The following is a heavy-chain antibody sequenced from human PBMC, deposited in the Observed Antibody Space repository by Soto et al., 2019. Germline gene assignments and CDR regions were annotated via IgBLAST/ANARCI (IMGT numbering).Heavy chain of an antibody. CDR3: ARDMAYSSSSMYYYYGMDG. CDR1: GGTFSSYA. CDR2: IIPIFGTA. D-gene: IGHD6-6*01. Sequence: VKVSCTASGGTFSSYAISWVRRAPGQVLEWMGGIIPIFGTANYAQKFQGRVTITADESTSTAYMELSSLRSEDTAVYYCARDMAYSSSSMYYYYGMDGWGQGTTVTFSS. V-gene: IGHV1-69*01. J-gene: IGHJ6*02.